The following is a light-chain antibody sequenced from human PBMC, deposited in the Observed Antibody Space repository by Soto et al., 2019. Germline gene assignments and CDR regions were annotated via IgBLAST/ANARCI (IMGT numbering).Light chain of an antibody. V-gene: IGKV3-20*01. Sequence: EIVLTQSPGTLSLSPGERATLSCRASQSISSRYLGWYQQKPGQAPRLLIYGASSRATGIPDRFSGSGSGTDFTLTISSLEPEDFAVYYCQQYGSSPRTFCQGTKVEIK. CDR2: GAS. CDR3: QQYGSSPRT. J-gene: IGKJ1*01. CDR1: QSISSRY.